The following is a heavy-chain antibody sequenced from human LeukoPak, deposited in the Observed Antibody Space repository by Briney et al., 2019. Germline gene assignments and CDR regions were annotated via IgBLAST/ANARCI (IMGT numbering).Heavy chain of an antibody. Sequence: SQTLSLTCTVSGGSISSGTYYWSWIRQPAGKGLEWIGHIYASGSTNYNPSLKSRVTISVDTSKNQISLKLSSVTAADTAVYYCARHGSDGGFDPWGQGTLVTVSS. D-gene: IGHD1-1*01. V-gene: IGHV4-61*09. CDR2: IYASGST. CDR3: ARHGSDGGFDP. J-gene: IGHJ5*02. CDR1: GGSISSGTYY.